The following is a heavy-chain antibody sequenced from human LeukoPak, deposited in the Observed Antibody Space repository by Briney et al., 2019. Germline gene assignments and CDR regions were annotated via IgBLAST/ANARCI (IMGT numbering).Heavy chain of an antibody. CDR2: IREDGSEK. D-gene: IGHD4-23*01. CDR3: ARYNGGNTYYFDY. Sequence: PGGSLRLSCAASGFTFSYYWMSWVRQAPGEGLEWVANIREDGSEKYYVDSVKGRFTISRDNAKNSLYLQMNSLRAEATAVYFCARYNGGNTYYFDYWGQGTLVTVSS. J-gene: IGHJ4*02. V-gene: IGHV3-7*03. CDR1: GFTFSYYW.